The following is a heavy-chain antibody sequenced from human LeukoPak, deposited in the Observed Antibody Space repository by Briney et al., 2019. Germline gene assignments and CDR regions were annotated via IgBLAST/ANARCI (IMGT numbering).Heavy chain of an antibody. CDR3: ARDGGVTMAQYGMDV. D-gene: IGHD3-10*01. CDR2: ISAYNGIT. Sequence: ASVKVSCKASGYTFTRYGISWVRQAPGQGLEWMGWISAYNGITNYAQKLQGRVTMTTDTSTSTAYMELRSLRSDDTAVYYCARDGGVTMAQYGMDVWGQGTTVTVSS. V-gene: IGHV1-18*01. CDR1: GYTFTRYG. J-gene: IGHJ6*02.